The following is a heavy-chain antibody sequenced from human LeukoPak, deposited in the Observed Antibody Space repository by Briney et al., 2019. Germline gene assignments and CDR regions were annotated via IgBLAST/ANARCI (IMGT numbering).Heavy chain of an antibody. CDR2: ISYDGSNK. Sequence: GRSLRLSCAASGFTFSSYGMHWVRQAPGKGLEWVAVISYDGSNKYYADSVKGRFTISRDNSKNTLYLQMNSLRAEDTAVYYCAKDHVLAGDPPSYSDYWGQGTLVTVSS. V-gene: IGHV3-30*18. CDR1: GFTFSSYG. CDR3: AKDHVLAGDPPSYSDY. J-gene: IGHJ4*02. D-gene: IGHD2-21*01.